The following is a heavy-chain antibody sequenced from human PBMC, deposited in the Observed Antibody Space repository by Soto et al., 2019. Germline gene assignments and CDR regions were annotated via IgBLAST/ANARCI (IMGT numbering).Heavy chain of an antibody. CDR2: IKSKTDGGTT. CDR1: GFTFSNAW. V-gene: IGHV3-15*07. J-gene: IGHJ6*02. CDR3: TTDSRSGKYYYGMDV. Sequence: PGGSLRLSCAASGFTFSNAWMNWVRQAPGKGLEWVGRIKSKTDGGTTDYAAPVKGRFTISRDDSKNTLYLQMNSLKTEDTAVYYCTTDSRSGKYYYGMDVWGQGTTVTVSS.